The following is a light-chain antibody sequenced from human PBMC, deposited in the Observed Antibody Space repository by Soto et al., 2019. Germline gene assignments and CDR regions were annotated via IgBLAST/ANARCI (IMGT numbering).Light chain of an antibody. V-gene: IGKV3D-20*02. CDR3: QQRTNSPPWT. CDR2: GAT. CDR1: QTVSASY. J-gene: IGKJ1*01. Sequence: IVLTQSPGTLSLSPGEKATFSCRASQTVSASYLAWYQHKPGQSPRLLIYGATNRIIGIPDRFSGTVSGTDFTLTISRVESEDFAVYYCQQRTNSPPWTFGQGTRVELK.